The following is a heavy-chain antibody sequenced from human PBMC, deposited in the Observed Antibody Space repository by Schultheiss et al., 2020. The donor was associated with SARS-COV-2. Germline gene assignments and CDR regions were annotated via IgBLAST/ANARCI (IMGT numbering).Heavy chain of an antibody. CDR1: GFTFSSYG. V-gene: IGHV3-33*01. Sequence: GGSLRLSCAASGFTFSSYGMHWVRQAPGKGLEWVAVIWYDGSNKYYADSVKGRFTISGDNSKNTLYLQMNSLRAEDTAVYYCAREGPYRYCSSIRCYNAFDTWGQGTTVTVSS. J-gene: IGHJ3*02. CDR2: IWYDGSNK. D-gene: IGHD2-2*01. CDR3: AREGPYRYCSSIRCYNAFDT.